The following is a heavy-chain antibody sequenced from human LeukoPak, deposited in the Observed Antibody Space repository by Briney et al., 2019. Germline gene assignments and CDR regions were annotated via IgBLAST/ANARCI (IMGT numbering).Heavy chain of an antibody. J-gene: IGHJ5*02. CDR1: GYTLTELS. CDR2: MNPNSGNT. CDR3: ARMDYYDSRDNWFDP. D-gene: IGHD3-22*01. Sequence: ASVKVSCKVSGYTLTELSMHWVRQAPGKGLEWMGWMNPNSGNTGYAQKFQGRVTMTRNSSISTAYMELSSLRSEDTAVYYCARMDYYDSRDNWFDPWGQGTLVTGSS. V-gene: IGHV1-8*01.